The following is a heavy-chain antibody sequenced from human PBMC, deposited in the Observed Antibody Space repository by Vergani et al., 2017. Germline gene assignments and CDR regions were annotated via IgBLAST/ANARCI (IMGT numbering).Heavy chain of an antibody. D-gene: IGHD5-12*01. V-gene: IGHV3-48*04. J-gene: IGHJ6*02. CDR2: ISSSSSTI. Sequence: EVQLVESGGGLVQPGGSLRLSCAASGFTFSSYSMNWVRQAAGKGLEWVSYISSSSSTIYYGDSVKGRFTISRDNAKNSLYLQMNSLRAEGKTVYYCARDQVATGGMDVWGQGTTVTVSS. CDR1: GFTFSSYS. CDR3: ARDQVATGGMDV.